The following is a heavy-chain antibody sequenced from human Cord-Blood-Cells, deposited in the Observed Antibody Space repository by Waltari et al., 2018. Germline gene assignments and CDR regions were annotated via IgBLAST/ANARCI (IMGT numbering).Heavy chain of an antibody. CDR3: AQGCSSTSCPMPHFDY. CDR1: GYTFTSYA. D-gene: IGHD2-2*01. Sequence: QVQLVQSGSELKKPGASVKVSCKASGYTFTSYAMHWVRQAPGQGLEWMGWINTNPGNPTYAQGFTGRFVFSLDTSVSTAYLQISSLKAEDTAVYYCAQGCSSTSCPMPHFDYWGQGTLVTVSS. V-gene: IGHV7-4-1*02. J-gene: IGHJ4*02. CDR2: INTNPGNP.